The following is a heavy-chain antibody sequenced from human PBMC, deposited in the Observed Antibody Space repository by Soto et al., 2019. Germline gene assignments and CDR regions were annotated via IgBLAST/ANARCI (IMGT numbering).Heavy chain of an antibody. J-gene: IGHJ5*02. CDR3: ARVYPSDTRYGYVGNNWFDP. V-gene: IGHV1-46*03. D-gene: IGHD5-18*01. CDR1: GYTFTSYY. Sequence: QVQLVQSGAEVKKPGASVKVACKASGYTFTSYYMHWVRQAPGQGLEGMGIINPSGGSTSYAQKFQGRVTMTRDTSTNTVYMELSSLRSEDTAVYYCARVYPSDTRYGYVGNNWFDPWGQGTLVTVSS. CDR2: INPSGGST.